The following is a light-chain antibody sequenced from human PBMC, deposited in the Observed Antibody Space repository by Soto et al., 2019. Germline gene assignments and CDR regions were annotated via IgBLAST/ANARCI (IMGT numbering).Light chain of an antibody. V-gene: IGKV3-20*01. Sequence: EIVLTQSPGTLSLSPGERATLSCRASQSVSSSYLAWYQQKPGQAPRLLIYGASSRATGIADRFSGSGSGTEFTLTISTLQSEDFAVYYCQQYDNWPPLTFGGGTKVDIK. CDR2: GAS. J-gene: IGKJ4*01. CDR1: QSVSSSY. CDR3: QQYDNWPPLT.